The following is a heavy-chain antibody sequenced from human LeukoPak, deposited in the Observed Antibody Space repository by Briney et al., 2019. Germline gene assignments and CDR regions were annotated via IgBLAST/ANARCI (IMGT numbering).Heavy chain of an antibody. CDR3: ARDPGEVVVPAAKSGYYYYMDV. CDR1: GYTFTSYG. D-gene: IGHD2-2*01. J-gene: IGHJ6*03. CDR2: ISAYNGNT. V-gene: IGHV1-18*01. Sequence: ASVKVSRKASGYTFTSYGISWVRQAPGQGLEWMGWISAYNGNTNYAQKLQGRVTMTTDTSTSTAYMELRSLRSDDTAVYYCARDPGEVVVPAAKSGYYYYMDVWGKGTTVTVSS.